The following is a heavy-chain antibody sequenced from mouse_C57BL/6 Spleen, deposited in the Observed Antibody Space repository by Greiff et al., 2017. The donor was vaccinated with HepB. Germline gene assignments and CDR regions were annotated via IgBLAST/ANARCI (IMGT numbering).Heavy chain of an antibody. CDR1: GYTFTNYW. CDR2: IYPGGGYT. J-gene: IGHJ4*01. Sequence: VQLQQSGAELVRPGTSVKMSCKASGYTFTNYWIGWAKPRPGHGLEWIGDIYPGGGYTNSNEKCKGKATLTADKSSSKAYMQFRSITSEDSAIYYCTREGGYGNAMDDWGQVTSVTVSS. V-gene: IGHV1-63*01. D-gene: IGHD2-2*01. CDR3: TREGGYGNAMDD.